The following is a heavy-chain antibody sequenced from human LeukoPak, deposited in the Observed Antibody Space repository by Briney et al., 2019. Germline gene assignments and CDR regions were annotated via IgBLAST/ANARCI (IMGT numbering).Heavy chain of an antibody. CDR2: INHSGST. CDR1: GGSFSGYY. J-gene: IGHJ4*02. V-gene: IGHV4-34*01. D-gene: IGHD1-26*01. Sequence: PSETLSLTCAVYGGSFSGYYWSWIRQPPGKGLEWIGEINHSGSTNYNPSLKSRVTISVDTSKNQFSLKLSSVTAADTAVYYCARAPASSYFDYWGQGTLVTVSS. CDR3: ARAPASSYFDY.